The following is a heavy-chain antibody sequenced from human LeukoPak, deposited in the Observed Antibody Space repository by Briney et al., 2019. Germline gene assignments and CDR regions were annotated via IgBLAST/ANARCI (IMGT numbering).Heavy chain of an antibody. D-gene: IGHD2-15*01. J-gene: IGHJ4*02. CDR2: ISYDGSNK. Sequence: PGGSLRLSCTASGFTFSSFDMHWVRQAPGKGLEWVAVISYDGSNKYFADSVKGRFTISRDNSKNTLYLQMNSLRAEDTAVYYCAKAALPYCSGGTCYYFDYWGQGTLVTVSS. CDR1: GFTFSSFD. V-gene: IGHV3-30*18. CDR3: AKAALPYCSGGTCYYFDY.